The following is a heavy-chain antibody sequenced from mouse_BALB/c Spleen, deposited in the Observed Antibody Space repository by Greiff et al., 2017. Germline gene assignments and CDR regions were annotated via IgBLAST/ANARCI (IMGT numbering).Heavy chain of an antibody. J-gene: IGHJ2*01. D-gene: IGHD1-1*01. CDR3: TRSGSPPDYFDY. Sequence: QVQLKESGAELVRPGASVTLSCKASGYTFTDYEMHWVKQTPVHGLEWIGAIDPETGGTAYNQKFKGKATLTADKSSSTAYMELRSLTSEDSAVYFCTRSGSPPDYFDYWGQGTTLTVSS. CDR2: IDPETGGT. CDR1: GYTFTDYE. V-gene: IGHV1-15*01.